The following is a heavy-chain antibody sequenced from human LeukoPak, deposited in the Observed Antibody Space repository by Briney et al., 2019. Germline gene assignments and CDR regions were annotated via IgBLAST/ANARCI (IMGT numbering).Heavy chain of an antibody. Sequence: ASVKVSCKASGYTFTSYGISWVRQAPGQGLEWMGWISAYNGNTNYAQKFLGRVTMTWNTSVNTAYMELTSLTSEDTAVYYCARVRLSGSGFDSWGQGTPVTVSS. CDR2: ISAYNGNT. CDR1: GYTFTSYG. CDR3: ARVRLSGSGFDS. V-gene: IGHV1-18*01. J-gene: IGHJ5*01.